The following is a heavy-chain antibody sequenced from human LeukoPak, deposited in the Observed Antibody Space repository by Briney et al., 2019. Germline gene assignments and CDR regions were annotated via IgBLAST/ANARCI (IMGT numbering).Heavy chain of an antibody. CDR2: FDPEDGET. CDR1: GYTLTELS. J-gene: IGHJ3*02. Sequence: ASVKVSCKVSGYTLTELSMHWVRQAPGKGLERMGGFDPEDGETIYAQKFQGRVTMTEDTSTDTAYMELSSLRSEDTAVYYCATDLESREAFDIWGQGTMVTVSS. CDR3: ATDLESREAFDI. V-gene: IGHV1-24*01.